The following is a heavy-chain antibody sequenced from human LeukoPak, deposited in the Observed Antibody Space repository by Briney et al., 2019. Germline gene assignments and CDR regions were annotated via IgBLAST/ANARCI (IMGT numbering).Heavy chain of an antibody. CDR3: TTDRRETTEGYYYYGMDV. D-gene: IGHD1-1*01. Sequence: PGGSLRLSSAASGFTFIKAWMSWVRQAPGKGLEWDGRIKSKIDGGTTDYAAPVKGRFTISRDDSKNTLYLQMNSLKTEDTAVYYCTTDRRETTEGYYYYGMDVWGKGTTVTVSS. J-gene: IGHJ6*04. CDR1: GFTFIKAW. CDR2: IKSKIDGGTT. V-gene: IGHV3-15*01.